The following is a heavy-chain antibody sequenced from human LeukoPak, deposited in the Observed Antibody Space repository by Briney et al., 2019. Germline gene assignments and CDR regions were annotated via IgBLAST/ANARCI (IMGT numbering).Heavy chain of an antibody. D-gene: IGHD3-22*01. CDR3: AKDRGMIVVVLFDY. J-gene: IGHJ4*02. V-gene: IGHV3-23*01. Sequence: GGSLRLSCAASGFTFSSYAMSWVRQAPGKGLEWVSAISGSGGSTYYADSVKGRFTISRDDSKNTLYLQMNSLRAEDTAVYYCAKDRGMIVVVLFDYWGQGTLVTVPS. CDR2: ISGSGGST. CDR1: GFTFSSYA.